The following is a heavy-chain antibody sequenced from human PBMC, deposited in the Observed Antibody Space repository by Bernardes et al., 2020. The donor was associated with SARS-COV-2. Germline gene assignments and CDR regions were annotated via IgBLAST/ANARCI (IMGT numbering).Heavy chain of an antibody. V-gene: IGHV4-39*01. CDR2: VYYRGST. CDR3: ATHVAIVGAVGI. D-gene: IGHD1-26*01. CDR1: GGSMNNISLY. J-gene: IGHJ4*02. Sequence: SETLSLTCSVSGGSMNNISLYWAWLRQSPGKGLEYIGNVYYRGSTNYNPSLKSRVTISIDTSTNQFSLNLRSMTATDTAIYYCATHVAIVGAVGIWGQGTLVTVSS.